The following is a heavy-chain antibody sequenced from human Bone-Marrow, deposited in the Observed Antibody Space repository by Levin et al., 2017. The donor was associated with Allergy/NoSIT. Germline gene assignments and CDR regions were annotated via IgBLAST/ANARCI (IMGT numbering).Heavy chain of an antibody. CDR3: ARFPYCGGDCSDAFDI. CDR2: ISSSSSYM. D-gene: IGHD2-21*02. J-gene: IGHJ3*02. CDR1: GFIFSNYP. V-gene: IGHV3-21*01. Sequence: PGESLKISCAASGFIFSNYPMNWVRQAPGKGLEWVSSISSSSSYMYYADSVKGRFTISRDNAKNSLYLEMNNLRVEDTAVYFCARFPYCGGDCSDAFDIWGQGTMVTVSS.